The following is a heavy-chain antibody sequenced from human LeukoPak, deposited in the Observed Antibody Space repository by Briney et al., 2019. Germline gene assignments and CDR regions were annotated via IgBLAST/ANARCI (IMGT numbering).Heavy chain of an antibody. V-gene: IGHV3-23*01. CDR3: TIQCSGSSCRLPDV. CDR1: GFTSSSYA. J-gene: IGHJ6*02. Sequence: GGSLSLSCAPSGFTSSSYAMSWARQAPGKGLEGVSAISESGTNTHYAASVKGRFTISRDDSKNTMYVQMNSLRVEDTAIYYCTIQCSGSSCRLPDVWGQGTTVTVSS. D-gene: IGHD2-15*01. CDR2: ISESGTNT.